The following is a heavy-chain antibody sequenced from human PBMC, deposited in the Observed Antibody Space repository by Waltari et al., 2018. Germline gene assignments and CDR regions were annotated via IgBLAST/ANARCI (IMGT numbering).Heavy chain of an antibody. CDR3: AREAYYDSSGYGMDV. CDR2: IYYSGST. CDR1: GGSISSYY. Sequence: QVQLQESGPGLVKPSETLSLTCTVSGGSISSYYWSWIRQPPGKGLEWIGYIYYSGSTNYNPSLKSRVTISVDTSKNQFSLKLSSVTAADTAVYYCAREAYYDSSGYGMDVWGQGTTVTVSS. V-gene: IGHV4-59*01. D-gene: IGHD3-22*01. J-gene: IGHJ6*02.